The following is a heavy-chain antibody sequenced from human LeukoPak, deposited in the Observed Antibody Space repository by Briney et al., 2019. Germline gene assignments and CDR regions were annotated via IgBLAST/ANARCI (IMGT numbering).Heavy chain of an antibody. Sequence: SETLSLTCTVSGGSISSYSWNWVRQPAGKGLEWNGHIYTSGSTNFNPSLKSRVTMSVDTSKNQFSLKLSSVTAADTAVYYCARNYCTSTSCYNAFDIWGQGTMVTVSS. J-gene: IGHJ3*02. CDR3: ARNYCTSTSCYNAFDI. CDR2: IYTSGST. D-gene: IGHD2-2*02. CDR1: GGSISSYS. V-gene: IGHV4-4*07.